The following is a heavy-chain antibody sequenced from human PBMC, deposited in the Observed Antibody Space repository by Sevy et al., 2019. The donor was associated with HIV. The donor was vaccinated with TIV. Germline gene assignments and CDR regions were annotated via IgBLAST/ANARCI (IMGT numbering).Heavy chain of an antibody. D-gene: IGHD6-13*01. CDR1: GFTFGSYG. V-gene: IGHV3-30*18. Sequence: GGSLRLSCPASGFTFGSYGMHWVRQAPGKGLEWVAVISYDGSNKYYADSVKGRFTISRDNSKNTLYLQMNSLRAEDTAVYYCAKDAYSSSWYGLYYYYYGMDVWGQGTTVTVSS. CDR3: AKDAYSSSWYGLYYYYYGMDV. J-gene: IGHJ6*02. CDR2: ISYDGSNK.